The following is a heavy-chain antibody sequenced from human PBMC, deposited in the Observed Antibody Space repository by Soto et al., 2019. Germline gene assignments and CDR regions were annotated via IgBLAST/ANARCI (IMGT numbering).Heavy chain of an antibody. D-gene: IGHD1-26*01. CDR2: IYPDDSDA. V-gene: IGHV5-51*01. CDR3: APHPHSARYYWAVDI. J-gene: IGHJ3*02. CDR1: GYSFSNYW. Sequence: GESLKISCKGSGYSFSNYWLVWVRQMPGKGLEWMGIIYPDDSDARYSPSFQGQVTISADKSISTAYLQWSSLKASDTAMYYCAPHPHSARYYWAVDIWGKGTMVTAS.